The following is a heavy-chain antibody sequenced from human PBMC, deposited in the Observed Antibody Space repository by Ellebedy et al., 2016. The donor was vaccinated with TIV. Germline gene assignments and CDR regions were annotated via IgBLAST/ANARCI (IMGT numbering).Heavy chain of an antibody. CDR1: GFAFSNYP. Sequence: GGSLRLXXGASGFAFSNYPMNWVRRAPGKGLETVATINQDGREKHYVDSVKGRFTISRDNAKNSMYLQMNTLRAEDTAVYFCARAQVHASPDPRYTNSWYVDYFDYWGQGALATVSS. D-gene: IGHD6-13*01. CDR3: ARAQVHASPDPRYTNSWYVDYFDY. J-gene: IGHJ4*02. V-gene: IGHV3-7*01. CDR2: INQDGREK.